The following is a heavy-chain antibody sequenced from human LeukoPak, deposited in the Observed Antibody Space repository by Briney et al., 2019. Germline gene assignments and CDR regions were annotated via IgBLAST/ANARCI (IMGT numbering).Heavy chain of an antibody. CDR2: IYSGGST. D-gene: IGHD6-13*01. CDR1: GFTVSSNY. J-gene: IGHJ4*02. Sequence: GGSLRLSCAASGFTVSSNYMSWVRQAPGKGLEWVSVIYSGGSTYYADSVKGRFTISRDNSKNTLYLQMNSLRAEDTAVYYCANIAAAAYYFDYWGQGTLVTVSS. CDR3: ANIAAAAYYFDY. V-gene: IGHV3-53*01.